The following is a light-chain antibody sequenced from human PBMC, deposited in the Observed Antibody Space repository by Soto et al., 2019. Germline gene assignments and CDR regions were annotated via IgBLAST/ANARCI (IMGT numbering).Light chain of an antibody. CDR3: QQYNSYPIT. CDR2: KAS. V-gene: IGKV1-5*03. Sequence: DIQMTQSPSTLSASVGDRVTINCRASQSISSWLAWYQQKPGKAPKLLIYKASSLESGVPSRFSGSGSGTEFTLTISSLQPDDFATYYCQQYNSYPITVGQGTRLEIK. CDR1: QSISSW. J-gene: IGKJ5*01.